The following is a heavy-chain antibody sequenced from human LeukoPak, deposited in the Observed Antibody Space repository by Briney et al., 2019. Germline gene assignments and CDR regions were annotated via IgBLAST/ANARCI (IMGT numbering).Heavy chain of an antibody. Sequence: PGRSLRLSCAASGFTFSSYGMHWVRQAPGKGLEWGAFIRYDGSNKYYADSVKGRFTISRDNSKNTLYLKMNSLRAEDTAVYYCAKAALSGGDYYYMDVWGKGTTVTVSS. J-gene: IGHJ6*03. D-gene: IGHD3-16*02. CDR1: GFTFSSYG. CDR2: IRYDGSNK. CDR3: AKAALSGGDYYYMDV. V-gene: IGHV3-30*02.